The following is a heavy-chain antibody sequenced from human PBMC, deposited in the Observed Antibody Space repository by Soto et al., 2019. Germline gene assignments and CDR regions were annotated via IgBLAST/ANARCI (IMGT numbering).Heavy chain of an antibody. CDR1: GFTFSSYA. CDR3: NSQDSSGYLDY. CDR2: ISGSGGST. V-gene: IGHV3-23*01. D-gene: IGHD3-22*01. J-gene: IGHJ4*02. Sequence: GSLRLSCVASGFTFSSYAMSWVRQAPGKGLEWVSAISGSGGSTYYADSVKGRFTISRDNSKNTLYLQMNSLRAEDTAVYYCNSQDSSGYLDYWGQGTLVTVSS.